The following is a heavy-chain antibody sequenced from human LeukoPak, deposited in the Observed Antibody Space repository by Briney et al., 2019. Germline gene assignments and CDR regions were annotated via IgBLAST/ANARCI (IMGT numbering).Heavy chain of an antibody. D-gene: IGHD2-15*01. Sequence: GESLQISCKGSGYSFTSYWIGWVRQMPGKGLKWMWIIYPGDSDTRYSPSFQGQVTISADKSISTAYLQWSSLKASDTAMYYCARRGYCSGGSCYSFDYWGQGTLVTVSS. CDR2: IYPGDSDT. CDR3: ARRGYCSGGSCYSFDY. J-gene: IGHJ4*02. V-gene: IGHV5-51*01. CDR1: GYSFTSYW.